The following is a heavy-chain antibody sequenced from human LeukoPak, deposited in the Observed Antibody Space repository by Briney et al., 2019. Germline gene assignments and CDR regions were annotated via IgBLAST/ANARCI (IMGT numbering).Heavy chain of an antibody. D-gene: IGHD3-10*02. CDR2: ISSSGSTI. V-gene: IGHV3-48*04. CDR3: AELGITMIGGV. CDR1: GFTFSTYT. J-gene: IGHJ6*04. Sequence: GRSLRLSCAASGFTFSTYTMNWVRQAPGKGLEWVSYISSSGSTIYYADSVKGRFTISRDNAKNSLYLQMNSLRAEDTAVYYCAELGITMIGGVWGKGTTVTISS.